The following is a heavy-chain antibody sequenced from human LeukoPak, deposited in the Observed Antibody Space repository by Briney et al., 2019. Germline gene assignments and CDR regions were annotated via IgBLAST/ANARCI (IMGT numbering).Heavy chain of an antibody. V-gene: IGHV5-51*01. D-gene: IGHD5-12*01. CDR2: IYPGDSDT. J-gene: IGHJ4*02. Sequence: GESLKISCKGSGYSFTIYWIAWVRQMPGKGLEWMGIIYPGDSDTTYSPSFQGQVTISADKSISTAYLQQSSLKASDTAMYCCARQNSGYVNWGQGTLVTVSS. CDR1: GYSFTIYW. CDR3: ARQNSGYVN.